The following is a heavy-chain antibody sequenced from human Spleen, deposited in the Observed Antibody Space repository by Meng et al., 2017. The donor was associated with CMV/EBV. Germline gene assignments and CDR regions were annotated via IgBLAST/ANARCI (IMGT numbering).Heavy chain of an antibody. CDR1: GDSVSSNSAT. V-gene: IGHV6-1*01. Sequence: SETLSLTCSISGDSVSSNSATWNWIRQSPSRGLEWLGRTYYKSKWNDDYAVSVESRIIINPDTSKNQFSLQLKSVTPDDTAVYYCAREGVTLVRGVVYNYYGMDVWGHGTSVTVSS. CDR2: TYYKSKWND. CDR3: AREGVTLVRGVVYNYYGMDV. D-gene: IGHD3-10*01. J-gene: IGHJ6*02.